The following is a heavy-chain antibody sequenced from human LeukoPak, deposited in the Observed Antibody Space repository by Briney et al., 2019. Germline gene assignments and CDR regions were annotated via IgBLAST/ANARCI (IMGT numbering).Heavy chain of an antibody. D-gene: IGHD3-10*01. J-gene: IGHJ6*02. CDR2: INSDGSST. CDR1: GFTFSNYW. CDR3: ARGGVTLDYYGMDV. Sequence: GGSLRLSCAASGFTFSNYWMHWVRHAPGKGLVWVSRINSDGSSTRCADSVKGQFTISRDNAKNTLYLQMNSLRAEDTAVHYCARGGVTLDYYGMDVWGQGTTVTVSS. V-gene: IGHV3-74*01.